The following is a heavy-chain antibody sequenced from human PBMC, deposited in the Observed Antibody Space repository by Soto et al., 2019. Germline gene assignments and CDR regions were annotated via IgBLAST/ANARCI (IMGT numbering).Heavy chain of an antibody. CDR1: GGSISSYY. D-gene: IGHD3-3*01. Sequence: PSETLSLTCTASGGSISSYYWSWIRQPAGKGLEWIGRIYTSGITNYNPSLKSRVTMSVDTSKNQFSLKLSSVTAADTAVYYCARFPYYDFWSGYGMDVWGQGTTVTVSS. CDR3: ARFPYYDFWSGYGMDV. CDR2: IYTSGIT. V-gene: IGHV4-4*07. J-gene: IGHJ6*02.